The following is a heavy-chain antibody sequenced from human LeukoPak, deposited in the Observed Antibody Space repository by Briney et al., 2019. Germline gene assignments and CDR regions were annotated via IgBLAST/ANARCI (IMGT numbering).Heavy chain of an antibody. CDR3: AKDLAVGATGAFDI. CDR1: GFTVSSNY. CDR2: ISGSGGST. J-gene: IGHJ3*02. V-gene: IGHV3-23*01. D-gene: IGHD1-26*01. Sequence: GGSLRLSCAASGFTVSSNYMSWVRQAPGKGLEWVSAISGSGGSTYYADSVKGRFTISRDNSKNTLYLQMNSLRAEDMAVYYCAKDLAVGATGAFDIWGQGTMVTVSS.